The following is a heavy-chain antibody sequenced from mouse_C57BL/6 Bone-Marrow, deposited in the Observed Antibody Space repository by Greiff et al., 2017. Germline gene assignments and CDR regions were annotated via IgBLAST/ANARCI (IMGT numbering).Heavy chain of an antibody. CDR3: ARESHDYSNPYAREY. V-gene: IGHV1-69*01. Sequence: QVQLQQPGAELVMPGASVKLSCKASGYTFTSYWMHWVKQRPGQGLEWIGEIDPSDSYTNYNQTFNGKSTLTVDKSSSTAYMQLSSLTSEDSAVYYCARESHDYSNPYAREYWGEGTSVTVSS. CDR1: GYTFTSYW. CDR2: IDPSDSYT. D-gene: IGHD2-5*01. J-gene: IGHJ4*01.